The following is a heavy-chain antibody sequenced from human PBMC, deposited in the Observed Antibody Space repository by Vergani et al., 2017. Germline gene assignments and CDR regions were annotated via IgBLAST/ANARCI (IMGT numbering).Heavy chain of an antibody. CDR3: ARIHYWSGKLLRGTGENGMDF. Sequence: QVTLRESGPALVKPTQTLTLTCTFSGFSLSTSGLCVSWICQPPGKSLEWLARIDWDDDKYYSTSLKTRLTISKDTSKNQVVLTMTNMDPVDTATYYCARIHYWSGKLLRGTGENGMDFWGQGTTVTVSS. V-gene: IGHV2-70*15. CDR2: IDWDDDK. D-gene: IGHD3-3*01. J-gene: IGHJ6*02. CDR1: GFSLSTSGLC.